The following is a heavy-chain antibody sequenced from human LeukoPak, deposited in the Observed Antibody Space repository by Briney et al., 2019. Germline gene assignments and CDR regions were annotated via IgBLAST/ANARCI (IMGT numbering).Heavy chain of an antibody. Sequence: GASVKVSCKASGYTLTNYYIHWVRQAPGQGLEWMGRIIPIFGTTNYAQKFQGRVTITTDESTSTAYMELSSLRSEDTAVYYCARHDYYDSSGYRDWGQGTLVTVSS. D-gene: IGHD3-22*01. J-gene: IGHJ4*02. CDR1: GYTLTNYY. V-gene: IGHV1-69*05. CDR3: ARHDYYDSSGYRD. CDR2: IIPIFGTT.